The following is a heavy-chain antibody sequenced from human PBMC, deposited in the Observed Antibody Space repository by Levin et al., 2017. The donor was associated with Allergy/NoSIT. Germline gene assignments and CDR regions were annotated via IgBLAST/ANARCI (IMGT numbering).Heavy chain of an antibody. D-gene: IGHD2-15*01. J-gene: IGHJ4*02. CDR1: GDSIGDYY. V-gene: IGHV4-4*07. CDR3: TRASPPIGRAATGAFDY. CDR2: LYRTGST. Sequence: PSETLSLTCTVSGDSIGDYYWSWIRQPAGKGLEWIGRLYRTGSTICSPSFRSRVTMSVDTSKNQFSLRLKSVSAADTAVYYCTRASPPIGRAATGAFDYWGQGALVIVSS.